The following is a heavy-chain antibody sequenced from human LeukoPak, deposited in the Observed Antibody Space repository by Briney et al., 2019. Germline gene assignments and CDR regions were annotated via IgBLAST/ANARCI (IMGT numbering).Heavy chain of an antibody. V-gene: IGHV3-7*01. D-gene: IGHD3-10*01. Sequence: GGSLRLSCAASGFTFSSYWMSWVRQAPGKGLEWVANIKQDGSEKYYVDSVKGRFTISRDNAKNSLYLQMNSLRPEDTAVYYCARERTPKPYYGSGTFYRYFDLWGQGALVTVSS. CDR1: GFTFSSYW. J-gene: IGHJ4*02. CDR3: ARERTPKPYYGSGTFYRYFDL. CDR2: IKQDGSEK.